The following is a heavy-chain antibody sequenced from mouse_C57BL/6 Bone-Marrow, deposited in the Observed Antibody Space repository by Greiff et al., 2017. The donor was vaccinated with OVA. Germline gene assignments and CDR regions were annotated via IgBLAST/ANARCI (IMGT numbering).Heavy chain of an antibody. D-gene: IGHD2-4*01. CDR3: ARVDYDVGYAMDY. CDR1: GYSITSGYY. V-gene: IGHV3-6*01. Sequence: EVKLMESGPGLVKPSQSLSLTCSVTGYSITSGYYWNWIRQFPGNQLEWMGYISYDGSNHYNPSLKNRISITRDTSKNQFLLKLNSVTTEDTATYYCARVDYDVGYAMDYWCQGTSVTVSS. CDR2: ISYDGSN. J-gene: IGHJ4*01.